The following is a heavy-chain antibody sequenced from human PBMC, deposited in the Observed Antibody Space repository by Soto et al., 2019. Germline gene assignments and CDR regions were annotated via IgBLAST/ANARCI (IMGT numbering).Heavy chain of an antibody. CDR2: IGTAGDT. V-gene: IGHV3-13*04. CDR1: GFTFSSYD. D-gene: IGHD3-22*01. Sequence: XVSLRLSCSASGFTFSSYDMHWVRQGPGKGLEWVSAIGTAGDTNYAGSVKGRFTISRENAKNSLYLQMNSLRAGDTAIYFCARAIGPTLFDYWGQGTLVTVSS. CDR3: ARAIGPTLFDY. J-gene: IGHJ4*02.